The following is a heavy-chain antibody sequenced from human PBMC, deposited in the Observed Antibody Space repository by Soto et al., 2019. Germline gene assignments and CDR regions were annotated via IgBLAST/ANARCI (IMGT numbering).Heavy chain of an antibody. CDR1: GYTFTRDH. Sequence: LNRYRKASGYTFTRDHMDWVRQAPVQGLEWMGIINPSGGSTSYAQKFQGRVTMTRDTSTSTVYMELSSLRSEDTAVYYCARAQDSSGYRDAFAIWGQGTMVTVSS. CDR2: INPSGGST. CDR3: ARAQDSSGYRDAFAI. D-gene: IGHD3-22*01. V-gene: IGHV1-46*01. J-gene: IGHJ3*02.